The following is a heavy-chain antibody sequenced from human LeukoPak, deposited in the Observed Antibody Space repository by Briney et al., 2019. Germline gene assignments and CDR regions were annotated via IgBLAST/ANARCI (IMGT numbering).Heavy chain of an antibody. V-gene: IGHV4-34*01. CDR1: GGSFSGYY. CDR3: ARGRIAAAGTGDY. D-gene: IGHD6-13*01. J-gene: IGHJ4*02. Sequence: SETLSLTCAVNGGSFSGYYWSWIRQPPGKGLEWIGEINHSGSTNYNPSLKSRVTISVDTSKNQFSLKLSSVTAADTAVYYCARGRIAAAGTGDYWGQGTLVTVSS. CDR2: INHSGST.